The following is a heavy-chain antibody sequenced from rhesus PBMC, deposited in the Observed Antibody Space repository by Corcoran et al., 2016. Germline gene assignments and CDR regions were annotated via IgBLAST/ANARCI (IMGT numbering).Heavy chain of an antibody. D-gene: IGHD7-45*01. J-gene: IGHJ5-1*01. V-gene: IGHV4-65*02. CDR1: GGSITTNNW. CDR2: IGGISGFT. Sequence: QVQLQESGPGLLKPSETLSLTCAVSGGSITTNNWWTWIRPPPGTGLAWIGNIGGISGFTYYNPSLKSRVTISKDTSKNQFSLNLNSMTAADTAMYYCARHPQPSSSGGAWGNRFDVWGAGVLVVVSS. CDR3: ARHPQPSSSGGAWGNRFDV.